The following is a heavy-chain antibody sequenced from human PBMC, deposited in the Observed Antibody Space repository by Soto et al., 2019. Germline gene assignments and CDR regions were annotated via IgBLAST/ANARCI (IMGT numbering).Heavy chain of an antibody. CDR3: ARVHKNWFDS. CDR2: IDPSDSYT. V-gene: IGHV5-10-1*01. J-gene: IGHJ5*01. Sequence: PVESLKISCKASGYNFTAFWIHCLRQMPVKGLEWLGKIDPSDSYTNYSPSFEGHVTISTDNSITTAYLQWSSLRASDTALYFCARVHKNWFDSWAQGTMVTVSS. CDR1: GYNFTAFW.